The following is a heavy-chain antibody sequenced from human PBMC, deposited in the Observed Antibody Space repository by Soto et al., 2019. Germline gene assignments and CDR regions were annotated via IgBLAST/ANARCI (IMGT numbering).Heavy chain of an antibody. V-gene: IGHV4-4*02. CDR1: GGSISSSNW. D-gene: IGHD3-10*01. CDR3: ARLPQLLWFGELSHYYYYGMDV. CDR2: IYHSGST. J-gene: IGHJ6*02. Sequence: QVQLQESGPGLVKPSGTLSLTCAVSGGSISSSNWWSWVRQPPGKGLEWIGEIYHSGSTNYNPSLKSRVTISVDKSKNQFSLKLSSVTAADTAVCYCARLPQLLWFGELSHYYYYGMDVWGQGTTVTVSS.